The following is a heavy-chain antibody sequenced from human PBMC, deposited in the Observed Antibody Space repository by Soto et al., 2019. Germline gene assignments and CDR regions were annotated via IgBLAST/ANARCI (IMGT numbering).Heavy chain of an antibody. D-gene: IGHD2-2*01. V-gene: IGHV3-23*04. CDR3: AKNLVPAAMGWEYYYYYGMDV. J-gene: IGHJ6*02. Sequence: EVQLVESGGGLVQPGGSLRLSCAASGFTFSSYAMSWVRQAPGKGLEWVSAISGSGGSTYYADSVKGRFTISRDNSKNTLYLQMNSLRAEDTAVYYCAKNLVPAAMGWEYYYYYGMDVWGQGTTVTVSS. CDR1: GFTFSSYA. CDR2: ISGSGGST.